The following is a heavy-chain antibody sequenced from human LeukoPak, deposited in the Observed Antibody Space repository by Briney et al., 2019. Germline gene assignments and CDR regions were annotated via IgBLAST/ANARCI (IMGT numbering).Heavy chain of an antibody. Sequence: ASVKVSCKVSGYTLTELSMHWVRQAPGKGLEWMGGFDLEDGETIYAQKFQGRVTMTEDTSTDTAYMELSNLRSEDTAVYYCATGPYDSSGYYYYYFDYWGQGTLVTVSS. CDR2: FDLEDGET. CDR3: ATGPYDSSGYYYYYFDY. D-gene: IGHD3-22*01. V-gene: IGHV1-24*01. CDR1: GYTLTELS. J-gene: IGHJ4*01.